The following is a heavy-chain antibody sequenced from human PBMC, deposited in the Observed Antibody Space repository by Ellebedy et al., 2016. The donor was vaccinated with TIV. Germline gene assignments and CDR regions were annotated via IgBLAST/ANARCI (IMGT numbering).Heavy chain of an antibody. CDR2: INPDRGDT. J-gene: IGHJ4*02. CDR3: AKDRFPYYDSSGTTGYFDC. V-gene: IGHV1-2*02. D-gene: IGHD3-22*01. Sequence: AASVKVSCKASGYSFTGYYIHWVRQAPGQGLEWMGWINPDRGDTKYPQSFQVRVSMTRDTPSSTAYMELSGLTSDDTAIYYCAKDRFPYYDSSGTTGYFDCWGQGTLVTVSS. CDR1: GYSFTGYY.